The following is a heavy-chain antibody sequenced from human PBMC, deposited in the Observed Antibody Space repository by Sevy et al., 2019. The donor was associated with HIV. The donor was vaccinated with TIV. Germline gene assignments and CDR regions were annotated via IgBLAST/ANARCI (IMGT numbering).Heavy chain of an antibody. Sequence: ASVKVSCKVSEYSLTKLSMHWVRQAPGKGLEWRGRFDPEDGETIFAQKFQGRVTMTEDTSTDTAYMQLSSLRSEDTAVYYCASAREYYEDSSGYLDYWGQGTLVTVS. CDR3: ASAREYYEDSSGYLDY. CDR2: FDPEDGET. D-gene: IGHD3-22*01. J-gene: IGHJ4*02. CDR1: EYSLTKLS. V-gene: IGHV1-24*01.